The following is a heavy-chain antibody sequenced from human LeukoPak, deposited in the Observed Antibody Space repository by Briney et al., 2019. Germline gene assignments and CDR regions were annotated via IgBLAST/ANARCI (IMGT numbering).Heavy chain of an antibody. J-gene: IGHJ4*02. V-gene: IGHV3-23*01. Sequence: PGGSLRLSCATSGFTFSSYAMSWVRQAPGKGLEWVSAISGSGGSTYYADSVKGRFTISRDNSKNTLYLQMNSLRAEDTAVYYCAKGARLLWFGEPREMFDYWGQGTLVTVSS. CDR3: AKGARLLWFGEPREMFDY. CDR1: GFTFSSYA. D-gene: IGHD3-10*01. CDR2: ISGSGGST.